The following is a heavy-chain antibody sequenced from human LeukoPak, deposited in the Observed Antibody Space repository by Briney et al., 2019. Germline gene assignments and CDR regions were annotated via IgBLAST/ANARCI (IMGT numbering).Heavy chain of an antibody. CDR3: ARDRRVANYFDY. D-gene: IGHD2-15*01. CDR2: IIPIFGTA. CDR1: GGTFSSYA. V-gene: IGHV1-69*13. J-gene: IGHJ4*02. Sequence: SVKVSCEASGGTFSSYAISWVRQAPGQGLEWMGGIIPIFGTANYAQKFQGRVTITADESTSTAYMELSSLRSEDTAVYYCARDRRVANYFDYWGQGTLVTVSS.